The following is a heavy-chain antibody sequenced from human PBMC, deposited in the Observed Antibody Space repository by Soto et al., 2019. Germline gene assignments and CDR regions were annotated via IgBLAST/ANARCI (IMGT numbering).Heavy chain of an antibody. CDR3: ARTHYSNYIYYYYGMDV. CDR1: GFTFSSYW. CDR2: IKQDGSEK. J-gene: IGHJ6*02. D-gene: IGHD4-4*01. V-gene: IGHV3-7*03. Sequence: GGSLRLWCAASGFTFSSYWMSWVRQAPGKGLEWVANIKQDGSEKYYVDSVKGRFTISRDNAKNSLYLQMNSLRAEDTAVYYCARTHYSNYIYYYYGMDVWGQGTTVTVSS.